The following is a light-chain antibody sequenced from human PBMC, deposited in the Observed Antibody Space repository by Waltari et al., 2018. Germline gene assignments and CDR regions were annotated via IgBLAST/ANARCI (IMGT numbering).Light chain of an antibody. CDR1: SLRRFH. Sequence: SSELTQDPAVSVALGQTVRITCQGDSLRRFHASWFQQKPGQTPAVVGYGENNRPSGIPDRFSGSRSGNTVSLTITGVQAEDEADYYCNSRDSSGDRLVFGGGTKLTVL. V-gene: IGLV3-19*01. CDR2: GEN. CDR3: NSRDSSGDRLV. J-gene: IGLJ2*01.